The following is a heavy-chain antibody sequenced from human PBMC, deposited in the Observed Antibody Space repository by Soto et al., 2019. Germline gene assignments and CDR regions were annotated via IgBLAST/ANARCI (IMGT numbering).Heavy chain of an antibody. CDR1: GYTFNTYG. D-gene: IGHD3-22*01. Sequence: QVQLVQSGAEVKKPGASVKVSCKASGYTFNTYGMSWVRQAPGQGLAWMGWISTYNGNTKYAERLQGRVTMTTDTTTSTAYMEVRHLRSDDTAVYYCARGPTDYSDNSGNYFLDYWGQGTLVTVSS. J-gene: IGHJ4*02. CDR3: ARGPTDYSDNSGNYFLDY. V-gene: IGHV1-18*01. CDR2: ISTYNGNT.